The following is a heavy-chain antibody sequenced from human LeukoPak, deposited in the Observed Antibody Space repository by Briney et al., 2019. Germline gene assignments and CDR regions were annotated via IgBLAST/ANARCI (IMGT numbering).Heavy chain of an antibody. J-gene: IGHJ5*02. D-gene: IGHD3-9*01. Sequence: GGSLRLSCAASGFTFDDYGMNWVRQAPGKGLEWVAGINWNGGSKGYANSVNGRFTISRDNAKNSLHLQMNSLRAEDTALYYCARGSYDILTGFNWFDPWGQGTLVTVSS. CDR2: INWNGGSK. V-gene: IGHV3-20*04. CDR3: ARGSYDILTGFNWFDP. CDR1: GFTFDDYG.